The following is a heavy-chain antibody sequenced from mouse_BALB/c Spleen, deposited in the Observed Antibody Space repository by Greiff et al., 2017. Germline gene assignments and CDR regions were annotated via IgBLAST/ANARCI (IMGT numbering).Heavy chain of an antibody. CDR3: ARGSTLSY. CDR2: ISYDGSN. V-gene: IGHV3-6*02. Sequence: VQLKESGPGLVKPSQSLSLTCSVTGYSITSGYYWNWIRQFPGNKLEWMGYISYDGSNNYNPSLKNRISITRDTSKNQFFLKLNSVTTEDTATYYCARGSTLSYWGQGTLVTVSA. J-gene: IGHJ3*01. CDR1: GYSITSGYY. D-gene: IGHD2-1*01.